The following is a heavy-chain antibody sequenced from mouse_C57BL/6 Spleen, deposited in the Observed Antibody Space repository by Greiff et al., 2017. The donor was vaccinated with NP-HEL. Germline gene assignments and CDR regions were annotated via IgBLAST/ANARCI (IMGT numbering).Heavy chain of an antibody. CDR2: ISSGSSTI. V-gene: IGHV5-17*01. J-gene: IGHJ3*01. CDR1: GFTFSDYG. Sequence: EVQLMESGGGLVKPGGSLKLSCAASGFTFSDYGMHWVRQAPEQGLEWVAYISSGSSTIYYADTVKGRFTLSRDNAKKTLFLQMTSLRSEDTAMYYCARGRFPAWFAYWGQGTLVTVSA. CDR3: ARGRFPAWFAY.